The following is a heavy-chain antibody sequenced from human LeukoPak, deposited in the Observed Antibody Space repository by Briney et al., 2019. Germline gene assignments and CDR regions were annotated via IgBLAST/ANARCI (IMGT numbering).Heavy chain of an antibody. CDR1: GSIFTSYF. V-gene: IGHV5-10-1*01. D-gene: IGHD2-2*01. CDR3: ARLGDDCSSTSCPDY. CDR2: IDPCDSYT. J-gene: IGHJ4*02. Sequence: GESLSISCEGSGSIFTSYFISGRRQIPGKVQGWGRMIDPCDSYTNSRPSFQGHVPISADKSIRTAYLQWSSLKASDTAMYYCARLGDDCSSTSCPDYWGQGTLVTVSS.